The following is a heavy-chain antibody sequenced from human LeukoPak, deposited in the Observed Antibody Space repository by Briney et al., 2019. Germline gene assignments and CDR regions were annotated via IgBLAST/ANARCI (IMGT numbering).Heavy chain of an antibody. J-gene: IGHJ4*02. CDR1: GFTFSSYW. CDR2: INPGGSGI. Sequence: AGRSLRLSCAASGFTFSSYWMHWVRQVPGKGLVWVARINPGGSGITYADSVKGRFTISRDNAKNTLYLQMDSLRAEDTGVYYCARSNQADDYWGQGTLVTVSS. CDR3: ARSNQADDY. D-gene: IGHD1-14*01. V-gene: IGHV3-74*01.